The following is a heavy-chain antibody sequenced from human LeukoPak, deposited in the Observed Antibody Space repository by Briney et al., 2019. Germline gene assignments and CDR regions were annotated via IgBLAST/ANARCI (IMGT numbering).Heavy chain of an antibody. V-gene: IGHV1-18*01. Sequence: ASVKVSCKASGCTFTSYGISWVRQAPGQGLEWMGWISAYNGNTNYAQKLQGRVTMTTDTSTSTAYMELRSLRSDDTAVYYCARDDGYCSGGSCYIFDYWGQGTLVTVSS. J-gene: IGHJ4*02. CDR3: ARDDGYCSGGSCYIFDY. CDR2: ISAYNGNT. D-gene: IGHD2-15*01. CDR1: GCTFTSYG.